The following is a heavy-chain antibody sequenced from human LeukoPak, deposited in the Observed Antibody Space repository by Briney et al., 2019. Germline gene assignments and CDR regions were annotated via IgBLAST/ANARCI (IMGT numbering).Heavy chain of an antibody. V-gene: IGHV4-39*01. CDR2: IYYSGAT. CDR3: ARLLKYFDSDS. CDR1: GFTFGSYAMH. D-gene: IGHD3-9*01. J-gene: IGHJ4*02. Sequence: PGGSLRLSCAASGFTFGSYAMHWVRQPPGKGLEWIGSIYYSGATYHNPSLKSRITISVDTSTNQFSLKLSSVTAADTAVYYCARLLKYFDSDSWGQGTLVTVSS.